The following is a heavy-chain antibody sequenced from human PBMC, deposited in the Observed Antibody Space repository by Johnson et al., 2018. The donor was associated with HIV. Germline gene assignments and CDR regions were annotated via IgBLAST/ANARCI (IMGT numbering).Heavy chain of an antibody. J-gene: IGHJ3*02. Sequence: VQLVESGGVVVQPGGSLRLSCAASGFSFDDYSMHCVRQAPGKGLEWVSLISWDGGSTYYADSVKARFSISRDNSKNSLYLQMNSLRTEDTALYYCAKDMADTAMAFDIWGQGTMVTVSS. CDR3: AKDMADTAMAFDI. D-gene: IGHD5-18*01. CDR1: GFSFDDYS. CDR2: ISWDGGST. V-gene: IGHV3-43*01.